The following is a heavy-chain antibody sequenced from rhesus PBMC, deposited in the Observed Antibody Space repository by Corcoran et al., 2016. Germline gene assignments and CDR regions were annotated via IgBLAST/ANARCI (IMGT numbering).Heavy chain of an antibody. CDR3: ARVRPTGVIIGYFDY. CDR1: GFTFDDYA. D-gene: IGHD3-34*01. CDR2: ISWSGGST. V-gene: IGHV3-201*01. Sequence: EVQLVESGGGVVQPGGSLRLSCAASGFTFDDYAMHWVRQAPGKGLEWVSGISWSGGSTYYAESVKGQFTISRDNAKNSLYLQMGSLRAEDTALYYCARVRPTGVIIGYFDYWGQGVLVTVSS. J-gene: IGHJ4*01.